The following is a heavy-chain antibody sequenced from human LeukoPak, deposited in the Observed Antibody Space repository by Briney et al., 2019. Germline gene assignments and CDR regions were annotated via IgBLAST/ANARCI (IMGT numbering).Heavy chain of an antibody. J-gene: IGHJ4*02. Sequence: SGGSLRLSCAASGFTFSSYAMSWIRQAPGKGLEWVSYISSSRSFTNYADSVKGRFTISRDTAKNSLYLQMNSLRAEDTAVYYCARLRGYSYGLDYWGQGILVTVSS. CDR2: ISSSRSFT. CDR3: ARLRGYSYGLDY. V-gene: IGHV3-11*03. CDR1: GFTFSSYA. D-gene: IGHD5-18*01.